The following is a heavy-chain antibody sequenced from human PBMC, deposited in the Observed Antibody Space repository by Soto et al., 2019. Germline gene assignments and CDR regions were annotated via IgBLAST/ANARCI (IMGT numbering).Heavy chain of an antibody. V-gene: IGHV3-74*01. CDR3: ARGDCVGGPCYSLAGSFYYYVDV. CDR2: INSDGSVS. D-gene: IGHD2-15*01. CDR1: GFTFSNYW. J-gene: IGHJ6*03. Sequence: EVQLVESGGGLVQPGGSLRLSCAASGFTFSNYWMYWVRQAPGKGLVWVSRINSDGSVSSYADSVKGRLTISRDNVKNTLYLQMNSLGAEDTAVYYCARGDCVGGPCYSLAGSFYYYVDVWGKGTTVTVS.